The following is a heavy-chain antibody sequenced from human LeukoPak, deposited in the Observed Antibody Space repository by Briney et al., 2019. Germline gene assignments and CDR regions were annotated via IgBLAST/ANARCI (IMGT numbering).Heavy chain of an antibody. J-gene: IGHJ4*02. V-gene: IGHV3-48*02. CDR2: ITSSSDTI. D-gene: IGHD5-12*01. Sequence: GGSLRLSCAASGFAFSAHPINWVRQAPGKGLEWVSHITSSSDTIYYADSVKGRFTIYRDNAKDSLYLQMNSLRDEDTAVYYCARDQSSPTWIPLDSWGQGTLLIVSS. CDR3: ARDQSSPTWIPLDS. CDR1: GFAFSAHP.